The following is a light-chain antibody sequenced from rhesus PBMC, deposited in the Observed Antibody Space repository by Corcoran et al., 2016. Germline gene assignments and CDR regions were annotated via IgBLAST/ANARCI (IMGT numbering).Light chain of an antibody. CDR3: QQYSNWPWT. J-gene: IGKJ1*01. V-gene: IGKV3-42*03. Sequence: EIVLTQSPATLSLSPGERATLSCRASQSVSRSLAWYQQKPDKAPRLLIYDASSRATGVPDRFSGSGSGTDFTLTISSLEPENFALYYCQQYSNWPWTFGQGTRVEIK. CDR2: DAS. CDR1: QSVSRS.